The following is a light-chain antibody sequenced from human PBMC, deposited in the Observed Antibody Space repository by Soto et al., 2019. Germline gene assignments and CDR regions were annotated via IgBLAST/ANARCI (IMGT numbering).Light chain of an antibody. CDR1: SSDIGAYDY. CDR3: FSFKTTSTHV. Sequence: QSALTQPASLSGSPGQSITISCTGTSSDIGAYDYVSWFQQHPGKAPKLMISEVNNRPSGVSSRFSGSKSGNTAYLTISGLQVEEEAEYFCFSFKTTSTHVFGARTKVTV. CDR2: EVN. V-gene: IGLV2-14*01. J-gene: IGLJ1*01.